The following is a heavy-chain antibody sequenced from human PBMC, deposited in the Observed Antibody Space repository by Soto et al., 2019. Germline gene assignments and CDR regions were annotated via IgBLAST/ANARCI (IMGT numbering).Heavy chain of an antibody. J-gene: IGHJ4*02. CDR1: GYTFRNYG. CDR2: ISPYNGNT. Sequence: ASVKVSCKASGYTFRNYGITWVRQAPGQGLEWMAWISPYNGNTNYAQDLQGRVTITTDTSTSTAYMELRSLTSEDTAMYYCARDLVSGSDFWRAYNGGYFDYWGQGTLVTVSS. V-gene: IGHV1-18*01. D-gene: IGHD3-3*01. CDR3: ARDLVSGSDFWRAYNGGYFDY.